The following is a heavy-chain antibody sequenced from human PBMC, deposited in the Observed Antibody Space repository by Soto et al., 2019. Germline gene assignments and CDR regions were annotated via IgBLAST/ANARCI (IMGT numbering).Heavy chain of an antibody. CDR2: IIPIFGTA. Sequence: VKVSCKASGGTFSSYAISWVRQAPGQGLEWMGGIIPIFGTANYAQKFQGRVTITADESTSTAYMELSSLRSEDTAVYYCAGYCSSTSCYTFYYGMDVWGQGTTVTVSS. CDR1: GGTFSSYA. J-gene: IGHJ6*02. D-gene: IGHD2-2*02. CDR3: AGYCSSTSCYTFYYGMDV. V-gene: IGHV1-69*01.